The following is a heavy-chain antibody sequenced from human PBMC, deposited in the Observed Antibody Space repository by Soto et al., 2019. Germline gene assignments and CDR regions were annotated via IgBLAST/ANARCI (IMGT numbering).Heavy chain of an antibody. J-gene: IGHJ4*02. D-gene: IGHD6-19*01. CDR3: ARASSDPLITTDY. V-gene: IGHV4-4*02. Sequence: QVQLQESGPGLVKPSGTLSLTCAVSGGSISSSNWWSWVRQPPGKGLEWIGEIYHSGSTNYNPSLNSRVTISVDTSKIQFSLKLSSVTAADTAVYYCARASSDPLITTDYWGQGTLVTVSS. CDR2: IYHSGST. CDR1: GGSISSSNW.